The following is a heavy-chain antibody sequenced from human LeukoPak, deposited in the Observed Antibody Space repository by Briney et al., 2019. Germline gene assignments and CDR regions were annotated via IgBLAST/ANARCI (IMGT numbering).Heavy chain of an antibody. Sequence: ASVKVSCKASGYTFTSYDINWVRQATGQGLEWMGWMNPNSGNTGYAQKFQGRVTITADESTSTAYMELSSLRSEDTAVYYCARVPYGSGSYHVGAFDIWGQGTMVTVSS. J-gene: IGHJ3*02. CDR1: GYTFTSYD. CDR2: MNPNSGNT. CDR3: ARVPYGSGSYHVGAFDI. D-gene: IGHD3-10*01. V-gene: IGHV1-8*03.